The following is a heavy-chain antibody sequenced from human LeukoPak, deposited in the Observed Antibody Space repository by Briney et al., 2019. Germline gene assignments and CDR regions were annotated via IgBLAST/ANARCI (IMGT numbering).Heavy chain of an antibody. CDR3: AAGRRLGELFFDY. J-gene: IGHJ4*02. CDR2: INPIFNIL. V-gene: IGHV1-69*13. Sequence: ASVKVSYKASEGTFGPYSIDWVRQAPGQGLDWVGGINPIFNILYYAQNFQGRVTITADESTNTTFLELDSLKHDDTAVYYCAAGRRLGELFFDYWGPGTLVTVSS. D-gene: IGHD3-10*01. CDR1: EGTFGPYS.